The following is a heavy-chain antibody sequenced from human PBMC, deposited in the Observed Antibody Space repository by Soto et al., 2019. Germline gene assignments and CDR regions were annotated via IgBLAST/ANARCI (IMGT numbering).Heavy chain of an antibody. Sequence: ASVKVSCKASGYTFTSYYMHWVRQAPGQGLEWMGIINPSGGSTSYAQKFQGRVTMTRDTSTSTVYMELSSLRSEDTAVYYCARFLDTAMVGYYYGMDVWGQGTTGTGSS. J-gene: IGHJ6*02. CDR3: ARFLDTAMVGYYYGMDV. CDR1: GYTFTSYY. D-gene: IGHD5-18*01. V-gene: IGHV1-46*01. CDR2: INPSGGST.